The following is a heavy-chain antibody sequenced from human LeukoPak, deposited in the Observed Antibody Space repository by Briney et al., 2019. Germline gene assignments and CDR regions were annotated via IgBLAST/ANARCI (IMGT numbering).Heavy chain of an antibody. CDR1: GYTFTSYG. J-gene: IGHJ4*02. Sequence: GASVKVSCKASGYTFTSYGISWVRQAPGQGLEWMGWISAYNGNTNYAQKLQGRVTMTTDTSTSTAYMELRSLRSDDTAVYYCARIESEFWSDDSGYGLGEVRLDYWGQGTLVTVSS. CDR3: ARIESEFWSDDSGYGLGEVRLDY. CDR2: ISAYNGNT. D-gene: IGHD5-12*01. V-gene: IGHV1-18*01.